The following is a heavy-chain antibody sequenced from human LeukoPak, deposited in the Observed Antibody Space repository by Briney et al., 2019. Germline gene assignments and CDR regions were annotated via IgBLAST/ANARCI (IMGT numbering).Heavy chain of an antibody. Sequence: PGGSLRLSCAASGFTFSSYSMNWVRQAPGKGLEWVSYISSSSSTIYYADSVKGRFTISRDNAKNSLYLQMNSLRAEDTAVYYCASIGFLHYYDSSGTYWGQGTLVTVSS. CDR2: ISSSSSTI. D-gene: IGHD3-22*01. CDR3: ASIGFLHYYDSSGTY. J-gene: IGHJ4*02. CDR1: GFTFSSYS. V-gene: IGHV3-48*04.